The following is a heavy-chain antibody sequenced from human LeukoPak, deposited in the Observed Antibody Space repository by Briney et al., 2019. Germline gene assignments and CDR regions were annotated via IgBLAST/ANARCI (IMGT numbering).Heavy chain of an antibody. CDR3: AKVRWGSDNALDS. CDR2: ITPSGSIS. D-gene: IGHD3-16*01. Sequence: PGGSLRLSCAASGFTFSRHGINWVRQAPGKGLEWVSGITPSGSISYYADSVKGRITISRDNSKNTLYLQMNSLRAEDTAVYYCAKVRWGSDNALDSWGQGTLVTASS. CDR1: GFTFSRHG. J-gene: IGHJ4*02. V-gene: IGHV3-23*01.